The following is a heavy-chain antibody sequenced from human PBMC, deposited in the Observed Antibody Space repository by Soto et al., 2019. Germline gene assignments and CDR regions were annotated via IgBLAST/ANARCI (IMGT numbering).Heavy chain of an antibody. CDR3: ARQYSGSVDY. CDR1: GGSISSSSYY. Sequence: SETLSLTCTVSGGSISSSSYYWGWIRQPPGKGLEWIGSIYYSGSTYYNPSLKSRVTISVDTSKNQFSLKLSFVTAADTAVYYCARQYSGSVDYWGQGTLVTVSS. V-gene: IGHV4-39*01. D-gene: IGHD5-12*01. J-gene: IGHJ4*02. CDR2: IYYSGST.